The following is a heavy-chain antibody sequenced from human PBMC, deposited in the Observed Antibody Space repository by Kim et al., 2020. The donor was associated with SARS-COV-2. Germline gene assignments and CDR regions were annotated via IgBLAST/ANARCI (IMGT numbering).Heavy chain of an antibody. CDR2: INHSGST. D-gene: IGHD6-13*01. V-gene: IGHV4-34*01. J-gene: IGHJ6*02. CDR1: GGSFSGYY. Sequence: SETLSLTCAVYGGSFSGYYWSWIRQPPGKGLEWIGEINHSGSTNYNPSLKSRVTISVDTSKNQLSLKLSSVTAADTAVYYCARGFPGSSFYYYYYYGMDVWGQVNPFTVS. CDR3: ARGFPGSSFYYYYYYGMDV.